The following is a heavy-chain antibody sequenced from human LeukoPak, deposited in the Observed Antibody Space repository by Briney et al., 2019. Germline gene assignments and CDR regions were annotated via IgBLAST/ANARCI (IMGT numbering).Heavy chain of an antibody. V-gene: IGHV3-23*01. Sequence: PGGSLRLSCAASGFTFSSYAMSWVRQAPGKGLEWVSAISGSGGSTYYADSVKGRFTISRDNSKNTLYLQINSLRAEDTAVYYCAKSRTGSITYFDYWGQGTLVTVSS. D-gene: IGHD1-26*01. J-gene: IGHJ4*02. CDR3: AKSRTGSITYFDY. CDR2: ISGSGGST. CDR1: GFTFSSYA.